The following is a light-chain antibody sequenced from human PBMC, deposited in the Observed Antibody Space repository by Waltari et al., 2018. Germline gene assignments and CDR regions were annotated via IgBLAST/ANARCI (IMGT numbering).Light chain of an antibody. CDR3: QAWDSSTRYV. CDR2: QDT. V-gene: IGLV3-1*01. J-gene: IGLJ1*01. CDR1: TLGDKH. Sequence: SYELTQPPSVSVSPGQTASITCSGDTLGDKHACWYQRKPGQSPVLLIYQDTQRPPGIPERFSGSSSGNTATLTIGGTQAMDEADYYCQAWDSSTRYVFGSGTKVTVL.